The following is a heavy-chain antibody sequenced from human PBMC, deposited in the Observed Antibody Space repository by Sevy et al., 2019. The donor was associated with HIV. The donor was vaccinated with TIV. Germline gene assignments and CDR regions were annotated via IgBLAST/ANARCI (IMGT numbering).Heavy chain of an antibody. CDR2: IDPDGSRT. D-gene: IGHD3-9*01. J-gene: IGHJ4*02. CDR3: AKDFDWPSGY. Sequence: GGSLRLSCEASGFTFSSYWMHWVRQVPGKGLVWVSRIDPDGSRTSYVASVKGRFTISRDNAKNTLYLQMNSLGGEDTAVYYCAKDFDWPSGYWGQGTLVTVSS. CDR1: GFTFSSYW. V-gene: IGHV3-74*01.